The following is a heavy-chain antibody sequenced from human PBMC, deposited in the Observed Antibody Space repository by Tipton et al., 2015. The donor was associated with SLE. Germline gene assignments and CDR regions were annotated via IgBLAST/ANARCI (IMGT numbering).Heavy chain of an antibody. V-gene: IGHV3-53*05. CDR2: IYSGGST. Sequence: GSLRLSCAASGFTVSSNYMSWVRQAPGKGLEWVSVIYSGGSTYYADSVKGRFTISRDNSKNTLYLQMNSLRAEDTAVYYCARDPYSSSRTWYYGMYVWVQGTTVTVSS. CDR1: GFTVSSNY. J-gene: IGHJ6*02. D-gene: IGHD6-13*01. CDR3: ARDPYSSSRTWYYGMYV.